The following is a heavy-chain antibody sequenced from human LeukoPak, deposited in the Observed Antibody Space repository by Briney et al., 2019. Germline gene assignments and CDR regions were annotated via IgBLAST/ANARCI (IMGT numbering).Heavy chain of an antibody. D-gene: IGHD2-8*01. J-gene: IGHJ4*01. CDR2: MYYSGST. CDR3: TSGGMVSGDY. Sequence: SETLSLTCTVSGGSMSRYYWSWIRQPPGKGLEWIGYMYYSGSTKYNPSLKSRVTISRDTSKNQFSLKLRSVTAADTAVYYCTSGGMVSGDYWGHRTLVTVSS. CDR1: GGSMSRYY. V-gene: IGHV4-59*01.